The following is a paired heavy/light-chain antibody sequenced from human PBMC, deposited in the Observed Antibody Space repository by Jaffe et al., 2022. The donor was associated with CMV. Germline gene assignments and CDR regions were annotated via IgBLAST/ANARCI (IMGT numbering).Light chain of an antibody. CDR1: QSVSTY. V-gene: IGKV1-39*01. Sequence: DVQMTQSPYSLSASVGDRVTITCRASQSVSTYLHWYQQKPGKAPKLLIHAASNLQSGVPSRFSGSGSGTDFTLTISSLHPEDFATYYCQQSYDTPTFGPGTKVDVK. CDR3: QQSYDTPT. J-gene: IGKJ3*01. CDR2: AAS.
Heavy chain of an antibody. CDR3: AKAGYSGYDYAYFGF. J-gene: IGHJ4*02. CDR1: GFTFSSYA. CDR2: IGGRGSST. D-gene: IGHD5-12*01. Sequence: EVQLLESGGGLVLPGGSLRLSCVASGFTFSSYAMSWVRQAPGKGLEWVSGIGGRGSSTYYADSVKGRFTISRDNSKNTLYLQMNSLRAEDTAVYYCAKAGYSGYDYAYFGFWGQGTLVTVSS. V-gene: IGHV3-23*01.